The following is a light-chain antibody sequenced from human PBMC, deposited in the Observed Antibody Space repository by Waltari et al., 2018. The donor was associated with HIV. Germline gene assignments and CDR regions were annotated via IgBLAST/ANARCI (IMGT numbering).Light chain of an antibody. V-gene: IGLV3-19*01. CDR1: SLRSYY. Sequence: SSELTQDPAVSVALGQTVRITCQGDSLRSYYASWYQQKPGQAPILVIYGKNNRPPGIPDRFSGSTSGNIDSLTITGAQAEDEADYYCYSRDSSGNHLVFGGGTKLTVL. CDR3: YSRDSSGNHLV. J-gene: IGLJ2*01. CDR2: GKN.